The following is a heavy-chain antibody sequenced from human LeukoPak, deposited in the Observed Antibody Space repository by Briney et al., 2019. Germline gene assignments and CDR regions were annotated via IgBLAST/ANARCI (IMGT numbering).Heavy chain of an antibody. CDR1: GFTFRSYS. V-gene: IGHV3-48*04. CDR2: ISSSSSTI. D-gene: IGHD6-19*01. CDR3: ARDLSSGWYRDTVGY. J-gene: IGHJ4*02. Sequence: PGGSLRLSCAASGFTFRSYSMNWVRQAPGKGLEWVSYISSSSSTIYYADSVKGRFTISRDNAKNSLYLQMNSLRAEDTAVYYCARDLSSGWYRDTVGYWGQGTLVTVSS.